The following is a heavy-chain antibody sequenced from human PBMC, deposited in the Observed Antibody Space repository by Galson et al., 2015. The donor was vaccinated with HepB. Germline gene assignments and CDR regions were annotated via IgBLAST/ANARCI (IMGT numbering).Heavy chain of an antibody. V-gene: IGHV1-69*01. CDR1: GGTFSSYA. CDR2: IIPIFGTA. J-gene: IGHJ3*02. Sequence: VKVSCKASGGTFSSYAISWVRQAPGQGLEWMGGIIPIFGTANYAQKFQGRVTITADESTSTAYMELSSLRSEDTAVYYCAREEVGYGGNSVFLSDAFDIWGQGTMVTVSS. D-gene: IGHD4-23*01. CDR3: AREEVGYGGNSVFLSDAFDI.